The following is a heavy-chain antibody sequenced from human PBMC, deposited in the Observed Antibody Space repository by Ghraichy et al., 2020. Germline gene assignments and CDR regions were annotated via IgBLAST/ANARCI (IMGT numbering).Heavy chain of an antibody. V-gene: IGHV3-21*01. CDR3: ASRGLGYSGGYGA. CDR2: ISSSSSYI. J-gene: IGHJ5*02. CDR1: GFTFSSYS. D-gene: IGHD1-26*01. Sequence: GESLNISCAASGFTFSSYSMNWVRQAPGKGLEWVSSISSSSSYIYYADSVKGRFTISRDNAKNSLYLQMNSLRAEDTAVYYCASRGLGYSGGYGAWGQGTLVTVSS.